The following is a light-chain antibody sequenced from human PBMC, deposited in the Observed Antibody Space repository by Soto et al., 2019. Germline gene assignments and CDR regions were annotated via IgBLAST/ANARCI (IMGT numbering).Light chain of an antibody. V-gene: IGLV2-14*03. CDR1: SSDVGGYNY. Sequence: HSGLTQPASVSGSPGQSITISCTGTSSDVGGYNYVSWYQHHPGKAPKLMIYDVSNRPSGVSIRFSGSKSDNTASLTISGLQPEDEADYHCSSYTTSNTRQIVFGTGTKLTVL. J-gene: IGLJ1*01. CDR2: DVS. CDR3: SSYTTSNTRQIV.